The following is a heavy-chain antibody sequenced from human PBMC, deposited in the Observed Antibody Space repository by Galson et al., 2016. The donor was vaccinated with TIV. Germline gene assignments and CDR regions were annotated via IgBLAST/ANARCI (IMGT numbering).Heavy chain of an antibody. D-gene: IGHD3-3*01. CDR3: VRTDYFDYSLDR. Sequence: SETLSLTCSVSGASMNDYYWSWIRQPPGKGLEWIGFIYDSGTTNYNPTLERRATISLGASRHQFFLKLTSVTAADSAVYYCVRTDYFDYSLDRWGQGTLVTVSS. J-gene: IGHJ5*02. CDR2: IYDSGTT. V-gene: IGHV4-59*01. CDR1: GASMNDYY.